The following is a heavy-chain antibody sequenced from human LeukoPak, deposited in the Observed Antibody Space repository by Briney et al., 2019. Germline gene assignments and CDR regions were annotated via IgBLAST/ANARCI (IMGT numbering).Heavy chain of an antibody. Sequence: SETLSLTCTVSGFSISSGYYWGWFRQPPGKGLEWIGSIYHSGSTYYNLSFKSRVTISLNTSKNYFSLKLNSVTAADTAVYYCARGRAARFNYFDYWGQGTLVTVSS. CDR1: GFSISSGYY. CDR3: ARGRAARFNYFDY. V-gene: IGHV4-38-2*02. D-gene: IGHD6-6*01. CDR2: IYHSGST. J-gene: IGHJ4*02.